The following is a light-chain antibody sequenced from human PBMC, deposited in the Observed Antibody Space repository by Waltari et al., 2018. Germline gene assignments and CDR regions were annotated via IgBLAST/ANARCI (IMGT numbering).Light chain of an antibody. CDR1: TGAVTSGDD. V-gene: IGLV7-43*01. CDR2: GAN. CDR3: LLYYGGLWV. Sequence: QTVVTQEPSVTVSPGGTVTLTCASSTGAVTSGDDANWFQQKPGQAPRSLIFGANNKYSWTPARFSGSLLGGKAALTLSGVQPEDEAEYYCLLYYGGLWVFGGGTKLTVL. J-gene: IGLJ3*02.